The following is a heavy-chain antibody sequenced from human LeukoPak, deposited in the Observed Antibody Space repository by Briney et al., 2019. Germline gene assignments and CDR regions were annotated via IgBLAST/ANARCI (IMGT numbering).Heavy chain of an antibody. CDR3: ASSFGVVIIGNWFDP. J-gene: IGHJ5*02. Sequence: PSETLSLTCTVSGGSISSSSYYWGWIRQPPGKGLEWIGSIYYSGSTYYNPSLKSRVTISVDTSKNQFSLKLSSVTAADTAVFYCASSFGVVIIGNWFDPWGQGTLVTVSS. CDR2: IYYSGST. V-gene: IGHV4-39*07. D-gene: IGHD3-3*01. CDR1: GGSISSSSYY.